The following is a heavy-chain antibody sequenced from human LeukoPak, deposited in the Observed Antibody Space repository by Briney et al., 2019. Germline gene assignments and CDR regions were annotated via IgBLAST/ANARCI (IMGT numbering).Heavy chain of an antibody. Sequence: SGGSLRLSCAASGFIFDDFGMSWVRQAPGKGLEWVSGINWNGGNTGYADSVKGRFTISRDNAKNSLYLQMNSLRAEDTALYYCARGSVDIVATITASGYYYYMDVWGKGTTVTVSS. CDR1: GFIFDDFG. J-gene: IGHJ6*03. V-gene: IGHV3-20*04. D-gene: IGHD5-12*01. CDR2: INWNGGNT. CDR3: ARGSVDIVATITASGYYYYMDV.